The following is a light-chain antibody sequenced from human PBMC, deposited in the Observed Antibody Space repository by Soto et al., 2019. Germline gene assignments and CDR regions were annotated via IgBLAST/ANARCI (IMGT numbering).Light chain of an antibody. CDR1: SSDVGGYNY. V-gene: IGLV2-14*01. CDR3: SSYTSRSTLV. J-gene: IGLJ1*01. CDR2: EVT. Sequence: QSALTQPGSVFGTPGHSITISCTGTSSDVGGYNYVSWYQQHPGQAPKLMIYEVTNRPSGVSNRFSGSKSGNTASLTISGLQAEDEADYYCSSYTSRSTLVFGTGKKVTV.